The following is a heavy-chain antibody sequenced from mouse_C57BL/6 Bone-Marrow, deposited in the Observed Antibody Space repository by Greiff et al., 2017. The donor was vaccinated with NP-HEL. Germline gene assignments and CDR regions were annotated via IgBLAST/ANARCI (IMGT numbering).Heavy chain of an antibody. J-gene: IGHJ1*03. CDR2: ISSGGSYT. V-gene: IGHV5-6*01. CDR1: GFTFSSYG. Sequence: EVQVVESGGDLVKPGGSLKLSCAASGFTFSSYGMSWVRQTPDKRLEWVATISSGGSYTYYPDSVKGRFTISRDNAKNTLYLQMSSLKSEDTAMYYCARHPLDVWGTGTTVTVSS. CDR3: ARHPLDV.